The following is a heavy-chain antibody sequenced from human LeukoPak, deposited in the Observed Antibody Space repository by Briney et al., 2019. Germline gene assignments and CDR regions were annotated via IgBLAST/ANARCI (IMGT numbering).Heavy chain of an antibody. V-gene: IGHV3-23*01. CDR2: ISGSGGST. D-gene: IGHD3-22*01. CDR1: GFTFSSYA. Sequence: GGSLRLSCAASGFTFSSYAMSWVRQAPGKGLEWVSAISGSGGSTYYADSVKGRFTISRDNSKKTLYLQMNSLRAEDTAVYYCARQYDSSGYPDSWGLGTLVTVSS. CDR3: ARQYDSSGYPDS. J-gene: IGHJ4*02.